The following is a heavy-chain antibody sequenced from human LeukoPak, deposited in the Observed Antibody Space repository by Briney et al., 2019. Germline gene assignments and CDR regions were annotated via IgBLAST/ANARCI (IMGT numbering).Heavy chain of an antibody. CDR2: IDLSDSYT. V-gene: IGHV5-10-1*01. CDR1: GYSFTSYW. J-gene: IGHJ6*04. Sequence: GESLKISCKGSGYSFTSYWISWVRQMPGKGLEWMGRIDLSDSYTNYSPSFQGHVTISADKSISTAYLQWSSLKASDTAMYYCARTYGSGPYYYGMDVWGKGTTVTVSS. CDR3: ARTYGSGPYYYGMDV. D-gene: IGHD3-10*01.